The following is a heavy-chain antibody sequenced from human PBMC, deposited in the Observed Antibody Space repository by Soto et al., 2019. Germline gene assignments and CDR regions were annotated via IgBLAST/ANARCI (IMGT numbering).Heavy chain of an antibody. CDR2: IYYSGST. CDR1: GGSISSGGYY. D-gene: IGHD3-22*01. J-gene: IGHJ4*02. Sequence: SETLSLTCTVSGGSISSGGYYWSWIRQHPGKGLEWIGYIYYSGSTYYNPSLKSRVTISVDTSKNQFSLKLSSVTAADTAVYYCARVTDYDSSGYLYGFDYWGQGTQVTVSS. V-gene: IGHV4-31*03. CDR3: ARVTDYDSSGYLYGFDY.